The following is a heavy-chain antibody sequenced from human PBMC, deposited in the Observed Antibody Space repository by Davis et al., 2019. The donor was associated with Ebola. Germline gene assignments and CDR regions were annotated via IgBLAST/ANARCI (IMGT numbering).Heavy chain of an antibody. V-gene: IGHV1-2*06. CDR1: GFSFTGYY. CDR2: INPHSGGT. D-gene: IGHD4-17*01. Sequence: ASVKVSCKASGFSFTGYYMNWVRQAPGQGLEWMGRINPHSGGTNYAEKFQGRVTMTRDTSISTAYLELSRLRSDDAAVYYCARGDTVTSLGSWGQGTLVTVSS. CDR3: ARGDTVTSLGS. J-gene: IGHJ5*02.